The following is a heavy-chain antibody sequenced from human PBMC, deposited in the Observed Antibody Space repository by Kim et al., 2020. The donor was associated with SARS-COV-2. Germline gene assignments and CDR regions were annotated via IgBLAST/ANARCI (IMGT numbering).Heavy chain of an antibody. D-gene: IGHD6-13*01. V-gene: IGHV3-30*04. CDR1: GFTFSSYA. CDR2: ISYDGSNK. Sequence: GGSLRLSCAASGFTFSSYAMHWVRQAPGKGLEWVAVISYDGSNKYYADSVKGRFTISRDNSKNTLYLQMNSLRAEDTAVYYCARASNTKAAAGYTPYWLSDYYYYGMDVWGQGTTVTVSS. J-gene: IGHJ6*02. CDR3: ARASNTKAAAGYTPYWLSDYYYYGMDV.